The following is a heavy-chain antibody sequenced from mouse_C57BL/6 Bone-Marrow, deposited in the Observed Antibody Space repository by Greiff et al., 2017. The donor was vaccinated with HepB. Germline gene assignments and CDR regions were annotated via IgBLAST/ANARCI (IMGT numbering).Heavy chain of an antibody. CDR3: ASDDYSATVVADWYFDV. J-gene: IGHJ1*03. Sequence: DVQLVESEGGLVQPGSSMKLSCTASGFTFSGYYMAWVRQVPEKCLEWVANINYDGSSTYYLDSLKSRFSISRDNAKNILYLQMSSLKSEDTATYYCASDDYSATVVADWYFDVWGTGTTVTVSS. D-gene: IGHD1-1*01. V-gene: IGHV5-16*01. CDR1: GFTFSGYY. CDR2: INYDGSST.